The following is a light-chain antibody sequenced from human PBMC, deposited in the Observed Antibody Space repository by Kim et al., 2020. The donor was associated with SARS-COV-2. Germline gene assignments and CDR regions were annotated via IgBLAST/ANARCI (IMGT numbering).Light chain of an antibody. V-gene: IGLV3-1*01. Sequence: SYELTQPPSVSVSPGQTASITCSGDKLGDKYVCGYQQKPGQSPVLVIYKDSKRTSGIPERFSGSNFGNTATLTISGTRARDEVDYNCKEWDRRTAAYVFG. J-gene: IGLJ1*01. CDR2: KDS. CDR1: KLGDKY. CDR3: KEWDRRTAAYV.